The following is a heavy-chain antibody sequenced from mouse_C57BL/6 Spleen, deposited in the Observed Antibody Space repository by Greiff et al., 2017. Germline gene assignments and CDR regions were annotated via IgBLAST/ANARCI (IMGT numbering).Heavy chain of an antibody. CDR2: IDPETGGT. J-gene: IGHJ4*01. CDR1: GYTFTDYE. CDR3: TRGEGTYYYAMDY. Sequence: QVQLQQSGAELVRPGASVTLSCKASGYTFTDYEMHWVKQTPVHGLEWIGAIDPETGGTAYNQKFKGKAILTADKSSSTAYMELRSLTSEDSAVYYCTRGEGTYYYAMDYWGQGTSVTVSS. D-gene: IGHD2-14*01. V-gene: IGHV1-15*01.